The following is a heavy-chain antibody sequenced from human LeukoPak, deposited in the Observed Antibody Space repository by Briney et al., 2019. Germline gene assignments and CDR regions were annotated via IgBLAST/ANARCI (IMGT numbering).Heavy chain of an antibody. CDR3: AREIPIAAAGEFDY. V-gene: IGHV1-18*01. CDR2: ISAYNGNK. J-gene: IGHJ4*02. CDR1: GYTFTSYG. D-gene: IGHD6-13*01. Sequence: ASVKVSCKASGYTFTSYGISWVRQAPGQGPEWMGWISAYNGNKNYAQKVQGRVTMTTDTSTSTAYMEVRSLTSDDTAVYYCAREIPIAAAGEFDYWGQGTLVTVSS.